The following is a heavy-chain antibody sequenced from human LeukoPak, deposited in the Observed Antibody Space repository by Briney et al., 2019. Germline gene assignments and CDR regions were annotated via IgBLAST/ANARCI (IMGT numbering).Heavy chain of an antibody. J-gene: IGHJ4*02. CDR1: GFTFSSYS. CDR3: AKWVGEVIAVHFDY. D-gene: IGHD3-16*02. V-gene: IGHV3-21*04. CDR2: ISSSSSYI. Sequence: PGGSLRLSCAASGFTFSSYSMNWVRQAPGKGLEWVSSISSSSSYIYYADSVKGRFTISRDNAKNSLYLQMNSLRAEDTAVYYCAKWVGEVIAVHFDYWGQGTLVTVSS.